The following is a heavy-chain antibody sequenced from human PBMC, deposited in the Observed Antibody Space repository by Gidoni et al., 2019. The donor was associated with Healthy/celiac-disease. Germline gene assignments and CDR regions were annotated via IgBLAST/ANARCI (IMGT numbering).Heavy chain of an antibody. Sequence: QVQLVQSGAEVKQPGASVTVSCKASGYTFTSYGISWVRQAPGQGLEWMGWISASNGNTNYAQKLQGRVTMTTDTSTSTAYMGLRSLRSDDTAVYYCARRAPLLWFGESASYGMDVWGQGTTVTVSS. CDR2: ISASNGNT. CDR3: ARRAPLLWFGESASYGMDV. CDR1: GYTFTSYG. V-gene: IGHV1-18*01. J-gene: IGHJ6*02. D-gene: IGHD3-10*01.